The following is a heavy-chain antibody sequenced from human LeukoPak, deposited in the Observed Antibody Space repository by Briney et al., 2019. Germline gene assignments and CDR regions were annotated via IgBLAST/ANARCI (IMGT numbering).Heavy chain of an antibody. CDR3: ARVRGLGYCSGGSCNGAFDI. CDR1: GYTFTGYY. V-gene: IGHV1-2*02. CDR2: INPNSGGT. J-gene: IGHJ3*02. Sequence: ASVKVSCKASGYTFTGYYMHWVRQAPGQGLEWMGLINPNSGGTNYAQKFQGRVTMTRDTSISTAYMELSRLRSDDTAVYYCARVRGLGYCSGGSCNGAFDIWGQGTMVTVSS. D-gene: IGHD2-15*01.